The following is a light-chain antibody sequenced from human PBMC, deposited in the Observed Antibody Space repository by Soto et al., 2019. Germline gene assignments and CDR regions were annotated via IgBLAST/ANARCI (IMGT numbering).Light chain of an antibody. CDR3: QQYGGAPRT. CDR2: GAS. Sequence: EIVLTQSPGTLSLSAGGRATLSCRASQSVRSNYLAWYQQRPGQPPRLLISGASSRATGIPDRFSGSGSGSDFSLPISRLEPEDFAVYHCQQYGGAPRTFGQGTKAEIK. V-gene: IGKV3-20*01. J-gene: IGKJ1*01. CDR1: QSVRSNY.